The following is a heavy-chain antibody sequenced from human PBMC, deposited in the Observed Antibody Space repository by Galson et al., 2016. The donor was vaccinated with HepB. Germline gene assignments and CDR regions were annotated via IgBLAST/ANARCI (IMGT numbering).Heavy chain of an antibody. J-gene: IGHJ6*02. V-gene: IGHV3-30*04. Sequence: SLRLSCAASGFTFSTYAIHWVRQAPGKGLEWLAVISYDGTKRHYAESVKGRFTVSRDNSKNVLFLEMNSLRPDDTSVYYCARDQGATVTKYFFFFLDVWGPGTSVTVS. D-gene: IGHD4-17*01. CDR1: GFTFSTYA. CDR2: ISYDGTKR. CDR3: ARDQGATVTKYFFFFLDV.